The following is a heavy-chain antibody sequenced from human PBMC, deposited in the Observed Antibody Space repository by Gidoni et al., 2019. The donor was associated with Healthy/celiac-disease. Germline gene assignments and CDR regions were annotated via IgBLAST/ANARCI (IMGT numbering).Heavy chain of an antibody. D-gene: IGHD3-10*01. J-gene: IGHJ4*02. V-gene: IGHV1-2*06. CDR3: ARDLAVLWFGELPNYFDY. Sequence: QVQLVQSGAEVKKPGASVKVSCKASGYTFTGYYRHWVRQAPGQGLEWMGRINPNSGGTNYAQKFQGRVTMTRDTSISTAYMELSRLRSDDTAVYYCARDLAVLWFGELPNYFDYWGQGTLVTVSS. CDR1: GYTFTGYY. CDR2: INPNSGGT.